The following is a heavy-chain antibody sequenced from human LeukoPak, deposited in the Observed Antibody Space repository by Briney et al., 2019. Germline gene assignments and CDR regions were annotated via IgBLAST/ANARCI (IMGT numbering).Heavy chain of an antibody. D-gene: IGHD5-24*01. CDR3: AREGMATNSHRAFDI. CDR1: GYTFSNND. Sequence: ASVKVSCKASGYTFSNNDINWVRQATGQGLEWMGWMNPIGGNTGFAQKFQGRVTITRITSISTAYMEMSSLRSDDTAVYYCAREGMATNSHRAFDIWGQGTMVTVSS. CDR2: MNPIGGNT. J-gene: IGHJ3*02. V-gene: IGHV1-8*03.